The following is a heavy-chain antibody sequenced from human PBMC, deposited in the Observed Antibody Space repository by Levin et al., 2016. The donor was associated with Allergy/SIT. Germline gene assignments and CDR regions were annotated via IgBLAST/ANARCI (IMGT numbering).Heavy chain of an antibody. CDR1: GFAFSIYA. Sequence: GESLKISCAASGFAFSIYAMSWVRQAPGKGLEWVSGIIGSGESTDYAESVKGRFTISRDNSKNTLYLQMNSLRAEDTAIYYCTKDFGRVQFIRNCWGQGTLVTVSS. CDR2: IIGSGEST. J-gene: IGHJ4*02. D-gene: IGHD6-19*01. V-gene: IGHV3-23*01. CDR3: TKDFGRVQFIRNC.